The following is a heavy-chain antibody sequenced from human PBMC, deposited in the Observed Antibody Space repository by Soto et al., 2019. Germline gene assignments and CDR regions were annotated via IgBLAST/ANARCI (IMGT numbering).Heavy chain of an antibody. Sequence: PGGSLRLSCAASGFTFSTYAMHWFRQAPGKGLEWVAVISYDGSNKYYADSVKGRFTISRDNAKNSVHLQMNSLRAEDTAVYYCATVPWTAAASWGKGTLGTVSS. CDR2: ISYDGSNK. J-gene: IGHJ5*02. V-gene: IGHV3-30-3*01. CDR1: GFTFSTYA. D-gene: IGHD6-13*01. CDR3: ATVPWTAAAS.